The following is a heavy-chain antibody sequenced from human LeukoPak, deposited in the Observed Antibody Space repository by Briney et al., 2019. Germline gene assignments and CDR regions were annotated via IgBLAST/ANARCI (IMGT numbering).Heavy chain of an antibody. V-gene: IGHV4-34*01. CDR2: INHSGST. CDR3: ARGRDSSWLPFDY. D-gene: IGHD6-13*01. Sequence: PSETLSLTCAVYGGSFGGYYWSWIRQPPGKGLEWIGEINHSGSTNYNPSLKSRVTISVDTSKNQFSLKLSSVTAADTAVYYCARGRDSSWLPFDYWGQGTLVTVSS. CDR1: GGSFGGYY. J-gene: IGHJ4*02.